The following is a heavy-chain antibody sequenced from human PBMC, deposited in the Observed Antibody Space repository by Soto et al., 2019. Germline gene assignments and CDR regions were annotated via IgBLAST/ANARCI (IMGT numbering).Heavy chain of an antibody. CDR3: ARGLRSSSSTTLGY. V-gene: IGHV4-59*08. CDR2: IYYSGST. CDR1: GGSISSYY. J-gene: IGHJ4*02. D-gene: IGHD6-13*01. Sequence: QVQLQASGPGLVKPSETLSLTCTVSGGSISSYYWSWIRQPPGKGLEWIGYIYYSGSTNYNPSLKRRVTISVDTSKNQFSLRLSSVTAADTAVYYCARGLRSSSSTTLGYWGQGTLVTVSS.